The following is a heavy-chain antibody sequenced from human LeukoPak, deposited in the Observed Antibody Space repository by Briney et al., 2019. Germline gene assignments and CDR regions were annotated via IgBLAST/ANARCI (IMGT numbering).Heavy chain of an antibody. J-gene: IGHJ4*02. CDR2: INHSGST. Sequence: SETLSLTCAVYGGSFSGYYWSWIRQPPGKGLEWIGEINHSGSTNYNPSLKSRVTISVDTSKNQFSLKLSSVTAADTAVHYCASRTTYYYDTYWGQGTLVTVSS. CDR1: GGSFSGYY. V-gene: IGHV4-34*01. D-gene: IGHD3-22*01. CDR3: ASRTTYYYDTY.